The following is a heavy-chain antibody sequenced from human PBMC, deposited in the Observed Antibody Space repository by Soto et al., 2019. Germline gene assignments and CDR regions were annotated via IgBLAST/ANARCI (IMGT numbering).Heavy chain of an antibody. J-gene: IGHJ4*02. Sequence: ASVKVSCKASGGTFSSYAISWVRQAPGQGLEWMGGIIPIFGTANYAQKFQGRVTITADKSTSTAYMELSSLRSEDTAVYYGARGEGSSSFDDWGQGTLVTGSS. D-gene: IGHD1-26*01. CDR2: IIPIFGTA. CDR1: GGTFSSYA. CDR3: ARGEGSSSFDD. V-gene: IGHV1-69*06.